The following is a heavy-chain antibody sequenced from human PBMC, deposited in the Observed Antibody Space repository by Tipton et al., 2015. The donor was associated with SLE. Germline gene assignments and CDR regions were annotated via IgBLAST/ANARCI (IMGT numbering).Heavy chain of an antibody. V-gene: IGHV4-59*01. CDR1: GGSISSYY. D-gene: IGHD6-13*01. J-gene: IGHJ4*02. CDR2: IYYSGST. CDR3: ARARGAAGKDLDY. Sequence: TLSLTCTVSGGSISSYYWSWIRQPPGKGLEWIGYIYYSGSTNYNPSLKSRVTIPVDTSKNQFSLKLSSVTAADTAVYYCARARGAAGKDLDYWGQGTLVTVSS.